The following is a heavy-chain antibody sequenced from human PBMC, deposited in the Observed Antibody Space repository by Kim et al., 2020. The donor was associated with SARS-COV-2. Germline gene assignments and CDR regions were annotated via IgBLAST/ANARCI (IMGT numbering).Heavy chain of an antibody. D-gene: IGHD3-3*01. V-gene: IGHV1-2*02. CDR3: ARVGEGVYYYGMDV. J-gene: IGHJ6*02. Sequence: AQKFQGRVTMTRDTSISTAYMELSRLRSDDTAVYYCARVGEGVYYYGMDVWGQGTTVTVSS.